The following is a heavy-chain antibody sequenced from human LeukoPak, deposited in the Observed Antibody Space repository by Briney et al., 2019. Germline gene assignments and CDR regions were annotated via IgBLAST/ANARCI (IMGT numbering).Heavy chain of an antibody. D-gene: IGHD1-26*01. CDR1: GGSFSGYY. Sequence: SETLSLTCAVYGGSFSGYYWSWLRQPPGKGLEWIGEINHSGSTNYNPSLKSRVTISVDTSKNQFSLKLSSVTAADTAVYYCASLGLGRNNADYWGQGTLVTVSS. V-gene: IGHV4-34*01. J-gene: IGHJ4*02. CDR2: INHSGST. CDR3: ASLGLGRNNADY.